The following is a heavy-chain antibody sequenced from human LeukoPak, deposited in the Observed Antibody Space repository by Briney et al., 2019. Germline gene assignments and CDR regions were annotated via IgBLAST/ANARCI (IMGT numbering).Heavy chain of an antibody. V-gene: IGHV1-69*01. D-gene: IGHD3-10*01. CDR1: RGTFSSYA. CDR2: ITPILGTA. J-gene: IGHJ5*02. CDR3: ARDGRGSRSSWFDP. Sequence: SVKVSCKASRGTFSSYAISWVRQAPGQGLEWMGGITPILGTANYAQKFQGRVTITADEFTSTAYMELSSLGSDDTAVYYCARDGRGSRSSWFDPWGQGTLVTVTS.